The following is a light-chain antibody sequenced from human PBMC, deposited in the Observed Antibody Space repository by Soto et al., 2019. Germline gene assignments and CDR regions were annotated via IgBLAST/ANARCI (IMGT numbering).Light chain of an antibody. CDR2: DAS. CDR3: MQYNNWSYT. CDR1: QSVGSN. J-gene: IGKJ2*01. V-gene: IGKV3-15*01. Sequence: EIVLTHSPATLSVSPGERATLSCRASQSVGSNLAWYQQIPCQPPRLLIYDASTRATDIPARFSCGGSETAFTLTISSLHSEEFAVYYWMQYNNWSYTFGQGTQLQIK.